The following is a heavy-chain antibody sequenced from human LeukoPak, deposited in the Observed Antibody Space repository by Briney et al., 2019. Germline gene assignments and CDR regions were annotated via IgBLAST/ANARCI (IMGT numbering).Heavy chain of an antibody. J-gene: IGHJ3*02. Sequence: ASVKVSCKASGYTFTSYGISWVRQAPGQGLEWMGWISAYNGNTNYAQKLQGRVTMTTDTSTSTAYMELRSLRSDDTAVYYCARADTIVGASPGAFDIWGQGTMVTVSS. V-gene: IGHV1-18*01. CDR3: ARADTIVGASPGAFDI. CDR2: ISAYNGNT. CDR1: GYTFTSYG. D-gene: IGHD1-26*01.